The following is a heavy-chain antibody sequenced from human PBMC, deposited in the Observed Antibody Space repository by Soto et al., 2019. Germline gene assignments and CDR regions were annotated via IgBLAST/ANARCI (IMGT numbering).Heavy chain of an antibody. V-gene: IGHV4-59*01. J-gene: IGHJ6*02. Sequence: PSETLSLTCTVSGGSISSYYWSWIRQPPGKGLEWIGYIYYSGSTNYNPSLKSRVTISVDTSKNQFSLKLSSVTAADTAVYYCARDRRYDSSGYYYPGYYYGMDVWGQGTTVTVS. CDR2: IYYSGST. CDR3: ARDRRYDSSGYYYPGYYYGMDV. CDR1: GGSISSYY. D-gene: IGHD3-22*01.